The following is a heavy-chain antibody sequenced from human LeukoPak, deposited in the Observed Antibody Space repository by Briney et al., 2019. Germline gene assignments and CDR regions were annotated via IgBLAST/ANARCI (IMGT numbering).Heavy chain of an antibody. CDR1: GYTFTNFD. CDR3: ARAPMGVAPLY. D-gene: IGHD1-26*01. V-gene: IGHV1-8*01. J-gene: IGHJ4*02. Sequence: GASVKVSCKASGYTFTNFDINWVRQAPGQGPEWMGWMNPVSGNAGSAQKFQGRVSLTRDTSITTAYMELSSLRSDDTAFYYCARAPMGVAPLYWGQGTLVTVSS. CDR2: MNPVSGNA.